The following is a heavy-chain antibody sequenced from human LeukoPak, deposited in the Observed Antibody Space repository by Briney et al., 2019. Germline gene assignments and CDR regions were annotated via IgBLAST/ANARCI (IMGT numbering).Heavy chain of an antibody. Sequence: ASVKVSCKASGGTFSSYAISWVRQAPGQGLEWMGGIIPIFGTANYAQKFQGRVTITTDESTSTAYMELSSLRSEDTAVYYCARDYYYSSGYSGFDPWGQGTLVTVSS. CDR1: GGTFSSYA. CDR3: ARDYYYSSGYSGFDP. J-gene: IGHJ5*02. V-gene: IGHV1-69*05. D-gene: IGHD3-22*01. CDR2: IIPIFGTA.